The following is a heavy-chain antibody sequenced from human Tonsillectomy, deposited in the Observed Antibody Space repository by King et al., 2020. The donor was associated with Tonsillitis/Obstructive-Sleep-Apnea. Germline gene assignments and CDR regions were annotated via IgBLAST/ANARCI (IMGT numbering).Heavy chain of an antibody. CDR2: ISYDGSSK. J-gene: IGHJ6*02. V-gene: IGHV3-30*09. CDR3: ARDPHLHILAVHYYYGMDV. Sequence: QLVQSGGGVVQPGRSLRLSCAASGFTFSTYALHWVRQAPGKGLEWVTVISYDGSSKYYADSVKGRFAISRDNSKNTVYLQMNSLRSEDTAVYYCARDPHLHILAVHYYYGMDVWGQGTTVTVSS. CDR1: GFTFSTYA. D-gene: IGHD5-12*01.